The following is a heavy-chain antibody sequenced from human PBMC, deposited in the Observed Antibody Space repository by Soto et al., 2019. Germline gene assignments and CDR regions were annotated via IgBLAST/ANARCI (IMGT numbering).Heavy chain of an antibody. CDR1: GYTFTSYA. CDR2: INAGNGNT. V-gene: IGHV1-3*01. CDR3: ARCFSGGDEDWFDP. D-gene: IGHD2-21*02. J-gene: IGHJ5*02. Sequence: QVQLVQSGAEVKKPGASVKVSCKASGYTFTSYAMHWVRQAPGQRLEWMGWINAGNGNTKYSQKFQGRVTITRDTAASTASMELSSLRSEDTDVYYWARCFSGGDEDWFDPWGHGTLVTVSS.